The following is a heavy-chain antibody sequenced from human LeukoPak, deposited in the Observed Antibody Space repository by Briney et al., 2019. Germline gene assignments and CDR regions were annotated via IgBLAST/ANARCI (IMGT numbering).Heavy chain of an antibody. V-gene: IGHV4-4*07. CDR2: IYTSGST. Sequence: SETLSLTCTVSGGSISSYYWSWIRQPAGKGLEWIGRIYTSGSTNYNPSLKSRVTMSVDTSKNQFSLKLISVTAADTAVYYCVETPNYYYDSSGYLRWGQGTLVTVSS. CDR3: VETPNYYYDSSGYLR. CDR1: GGSISSYY. D-gene: IGHD3-22*01. J-gene: IGHJ1*01.